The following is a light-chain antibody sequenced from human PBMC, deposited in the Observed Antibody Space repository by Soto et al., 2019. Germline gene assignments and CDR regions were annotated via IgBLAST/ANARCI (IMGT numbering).Light chain of an antibody. CDR2: DAS. V-gene: IGKV1-33*01. J-gene: IGKJ4*01. CDR3: QQYDILPLT. CDR1: QDIKKY. Sequence: DIQMTQSPSSLSASVGDRVTITCQASQDIKKYLNWYQHKPGKAPKLLISDASNLETGVPSRFSGSGSCTDFSLTISSLQPEDFATYYCQQYDILPLTFGGGTKVEI.